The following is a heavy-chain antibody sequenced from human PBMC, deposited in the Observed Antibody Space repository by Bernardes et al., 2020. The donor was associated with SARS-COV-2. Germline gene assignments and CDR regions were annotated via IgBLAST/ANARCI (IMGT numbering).Heavy chain of an antibody. CDR2: INYIGST. D-gene: IGHD3-16*01. CDR1: DSSLSGYY. J-gene: IGHJ2*01. V-gene: IGHV4-34*01. Sequence: SEPLSLPCAVHDSSLSGYYWNWIRQPPGKGLEWIGEINYIGSTNYNPSLRSRVTISVDTSTNQFSLKLNSVTAADTALYYCERAVWGIWYFDFVGRGTPVKVSS. CDR3: ERAVWGIWYFDF.